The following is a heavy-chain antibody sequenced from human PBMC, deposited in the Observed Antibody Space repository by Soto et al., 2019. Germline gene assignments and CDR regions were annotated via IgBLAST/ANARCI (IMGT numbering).Heavy chain of an antibody. CDR2: IYPGDSDT. V-gene: IGHV5-51*01. D-gene: IGHD3-10*01. CDR3: ASSITMVRGVIHPNYYYYGMDV. J-gene: IGHJ6*02. Sequence: GESLKISCKGSGYSFTSYWIGWVRQMPGKGLEWMGIIYPGDSDTRYSPSFQGQVTISADKSISTAYLQWSSLKASDTAMYYCASSITMVRGVIHPNYYYYGMDVWGQGTTVTVSS. CDR1: GYSFTSYW.